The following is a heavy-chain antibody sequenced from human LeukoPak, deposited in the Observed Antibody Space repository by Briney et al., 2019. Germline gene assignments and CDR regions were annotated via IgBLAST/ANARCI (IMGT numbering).Heavy chain of an antibody. V-gene: IGHV1-2*02. Sequence: EASVTVSCKASGYTFTGYYMHWVRQAPGQGLEWMGWINPNSGGTNYAQKFQGRVTMTRDTSISTAYMELSRLRSDDTAVYYCAREVGIAVAGTIYFDYWGQGTLVTVSS. CDR3: AREVGIAVAGTIYFDY. CDR2: INPNSGGT. CDR1: GYTFTGYY. D-gene: IGHD6-19*01. J-gene: IGHJ4*02.